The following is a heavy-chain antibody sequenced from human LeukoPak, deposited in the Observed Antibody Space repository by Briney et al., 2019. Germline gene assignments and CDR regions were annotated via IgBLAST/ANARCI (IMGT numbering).Heavy chain of an antibody. CDR3: AKDRPSKWERPAVPHC. CDR1: GFTFSSYW. Sequence: PGGSLRLSCAASGFTFSSYWMSWVRQAPGKGLEWVANIKQDGSEKYYVDSVKGRFTISRDNSKNTLYLQMNSLRAEDTAVYYCAKDRPSKWERPAVPHCWGQGTVVTVSS. J-gene: IGHJ4*02. V-gene: IGHV3-7*01. CDR2: IKQDGSEK. D-gene: IGHD1-26*01.